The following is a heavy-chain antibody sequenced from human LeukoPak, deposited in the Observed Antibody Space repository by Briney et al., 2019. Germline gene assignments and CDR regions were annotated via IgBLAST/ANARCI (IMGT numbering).Heavy chain of an antibody. CDR2: IYYSGST. J-gene: IGHJ3*02. V-gene: IGHV4-30-4*08. CDR1: GGSISSGDYY. D-gene: IGHD1-26*01. Sequence: SETLSLTCTLSGGSISSGDYYWSWIRQPPGKGLEWIGYIYYSGSTYYNPSLKSQVTISVDTSKNQFSLKLSSVTAADTAVYYCASQRRWWELLSAFDIWRQGTMVTVSS. CDR3: ASQRRWWELLSAFDI.